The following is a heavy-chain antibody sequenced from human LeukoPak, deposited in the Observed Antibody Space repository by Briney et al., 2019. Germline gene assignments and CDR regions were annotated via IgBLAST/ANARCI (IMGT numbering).Heavy chain of an antibody. CDR3: ARSPYYDFWSGYHNWFDP. CDR2: ISAYNGNT. CDR1: GYTFTSYD. V-gene: IGHV1-18*01. Sequence: ASVKVSCKASGYTFTSYDINWVRQATGQGLEWMGWISAYNGNTNYAQKLQGRVTMTTDTSTSTAYMELRSLRSDDTAVYYCARSPYYDFWSGYHNWFDPWGQGTLVTVSS. J-gene: IGHJ5*02. D-gene: IGHD3-3*01.